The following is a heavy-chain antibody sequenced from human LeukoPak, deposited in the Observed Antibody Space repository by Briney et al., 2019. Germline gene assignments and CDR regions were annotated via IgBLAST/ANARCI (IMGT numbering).Heavy chain of an antibody. V-gene: IGHV3-7*01. J-gene: IGHJ4*02. CDR2: IKQDGSEK. CDR1: GFTFSRYW. CDR3: ARAPGRFGELSPGDFDY. Sequence: PGGSLRLSCAASGFTFSRYWMSWVRQAPGKGLEWVANIKQDGSEKYYVDSVKGRFTISRDNAKNSLYLQMNSLSAEDTAVYYCARAPGRFGELSPGDFDYWGQGTLVTVSS. D-gene: IGHD3-10*01.